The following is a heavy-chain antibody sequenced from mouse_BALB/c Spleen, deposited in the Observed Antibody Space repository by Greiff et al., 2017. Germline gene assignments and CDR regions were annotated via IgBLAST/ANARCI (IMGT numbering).Heavy chain of an antibody. V-gene: IGHV14-3*02. CDR3: ARDHSFWYFDV. Sequence: EVKLQESGAELVKPGASVKLSCTASGFNINDTYMHWVKQRPEQGLEWIGRIDPANGNTKYDPKFQGKATITADTSSNTAYLQLSSLTSEDTAVYYCARDHSFWYFDVWGAGTTVTVSS. J-gene: IGHJ1*01. CDR2: IDPANGNT. CDR1: GFNINDTY.